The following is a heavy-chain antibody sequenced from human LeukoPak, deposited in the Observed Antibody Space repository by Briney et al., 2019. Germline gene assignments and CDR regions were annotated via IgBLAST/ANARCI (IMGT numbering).Heavy chain of an antibody. Sequence: ASVKVSRKASGYTFTSYYMHWVRQAPGQGLEWMGIINPSGGSTSYAQKFQGRVTMTRDTSTSTVYMELSSLRSEDTAVYYCARGVEMATLRYYYYYYGMDVWGQGTTVTVSS. V-gene: IGHV1-46*01. D-gene: IGHD5-24*01. CDR2: INPSGGST. CDR3: ARGVEMATLRYYYYYYGMDV. J-gene: IGHJ6*02. CDR1: GYTFTSYY.